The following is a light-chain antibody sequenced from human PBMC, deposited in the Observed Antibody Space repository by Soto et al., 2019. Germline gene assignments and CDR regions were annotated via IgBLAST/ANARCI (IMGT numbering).Light chain of an antibody. Sequence: QSVLTQPASVSGSPEQSITISCTGTSSDVGSYNYVSWYQQHPGKAPKLMIYEVTNRPSGVSNRFSAFKSGNTASLTTSGLQAEDEADYYCCSYTSSTTYVFGTGTKVTVL. V-gene: IGLV2-14*01. CDR1: SSDVGSYNY. CDR3: CSYTSSTTYV. J-gene: IGLJ1*01. CDR2: EVT.